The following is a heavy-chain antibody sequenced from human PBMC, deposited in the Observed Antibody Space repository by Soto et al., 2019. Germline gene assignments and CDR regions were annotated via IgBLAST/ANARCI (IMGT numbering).Heavy chain of an antibody. CDR1: GFSFSSYA. J-gene: IGHJ3*02. CDR3: ARATPTTDDAFDI. V-gene: IGHV3-64*01. CDR2: ISSNGGIT. D-gene: IGHD1-1*01. Sequence: PGGSLRLSCAASGFSFSSYAMHWVRQAPGKGLEYVSAISSNGGITYYANSVTGRFTISRDNSENTLYLQMGSLRGEDMAVYYCARATPTTDDAFDIWGQGTMVTVSS.